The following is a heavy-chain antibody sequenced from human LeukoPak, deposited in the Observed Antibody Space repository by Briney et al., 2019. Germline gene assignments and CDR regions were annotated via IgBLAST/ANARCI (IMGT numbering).Heavy chain of an antibody. Sequence: SETLSLTCAVYGGSFSPYYWSWIRQPPGKGLEWIWEINHSGSTNYNPSLKSRLTRSVDTSKNQFSLRLSSVTAADTAVYYCARGGFYCGGDCYVDYWGQGTLVTVSS. CDR3: ARGGFYCGGDCYVDY. J-gene: IGHJ4*02. D-gene: IGHD2-21*02. CDR1: GGSFSPYY. CDR2: INHSGST. V-gene: IGHV4-34*01.